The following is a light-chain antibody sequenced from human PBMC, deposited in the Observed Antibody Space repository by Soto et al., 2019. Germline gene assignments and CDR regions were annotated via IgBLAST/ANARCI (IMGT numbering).Light chain of an antibody. CDR3: KQYASSSWT. CDR1: QSVDIN. V-gene: IGKV3-20*01. Sequence: EIVMTQSPATLSVSPGERATLSCRASQSVDINLAWYQKKAGQAPRLLIYGASSRAAGISDRFRGSGSGTDFTLTISRLEPGDFAVYYCKQYASSSWTFGQGTKVDIK. J-gene: IGKJ1*01. CDR2: GAS.